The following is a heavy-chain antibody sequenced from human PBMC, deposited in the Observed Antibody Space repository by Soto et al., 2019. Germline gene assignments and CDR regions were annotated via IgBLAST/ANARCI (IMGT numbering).Heavy chain of an antibody. Sequence: LSLTCAVSGGSFNANYWSWIRQPPGKGLEWIGEIFHSGNTNYCPSLKSRVTISVDTSKNQFSLKLSSVTAADTAVYYCARMDIVVVPAAFDYWGQGTLVTVSS. CDR3: ARMDIVVVPAAFDY. J-gene: IGHJ4*02. D-gene: IGHD2-2*03. CDR2: IFHSGNT. CDR1: GGSFNANY. V-gene: IGHV4-34*12.